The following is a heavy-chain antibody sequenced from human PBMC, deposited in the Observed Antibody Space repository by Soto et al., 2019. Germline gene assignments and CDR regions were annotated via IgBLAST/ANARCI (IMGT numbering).Heavy chain of an antibody. D-gene: IGHD3-9*01. J-gene: IGHJ6*03. Sequence: ASVKVSCKVSGYTLTELSMHWVRQAPGKGLEWMGGFNPEDGETSYAQKFQGRVTMTRNTSISTAYMELSSLRSEDTAVYYCARGLGYYDILGYYYYYYMDVWGKGTTVTVSS. CDR3: ARGLGYYDILGYYYYYYMDV. V-gene: IGHV1-24*01. CDR2: FNPEDGET. CDR1: GYTLTELS.